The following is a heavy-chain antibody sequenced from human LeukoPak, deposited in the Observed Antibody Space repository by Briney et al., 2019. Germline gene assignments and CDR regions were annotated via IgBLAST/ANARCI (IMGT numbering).Heavy chain of an antibody. J-gene: IGHJ4*02. CDR1: GGSIIGYY. Sequence: SETLSLTCTVSGGSIIGYYWNWIRQPPGKGLDWIGYIYHSGSTNYNPSLKSRVTISVDTSKTQIPLKLRAVTAADTAVYYCARSRVWSDYWGYFDYWGQGTLVTVSS. V-gene: IGHV4-59*01. CDR3: ARSRVWSDYWGYFDY. D-gene: IGHD3-3*01. CDR2: IYHSGST.